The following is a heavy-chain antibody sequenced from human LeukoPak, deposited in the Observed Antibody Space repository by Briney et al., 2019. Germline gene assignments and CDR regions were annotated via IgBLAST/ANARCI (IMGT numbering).Heavy chain of an antibody. Sequence: SETLSLTCAVYGGSFSGYYWSWIHQPPGKGLEWIGEINHSGSTNYNPSLKSRVPISVDTSKNQFSLKLRSVTAADTAVYYCARGPNYAFDIWGQGTMVTVSS. CDR1: GGSFSGYY. V-gene: IGHV4-34*01. CDR3: ARGPNYAFDI. CDR2: INHSGST. D-gene: IGHD5-24*01. J-gene: IGHJ3*02.